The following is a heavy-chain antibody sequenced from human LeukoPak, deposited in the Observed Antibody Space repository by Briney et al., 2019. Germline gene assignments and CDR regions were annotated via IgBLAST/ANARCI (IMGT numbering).Heavy chain of an antibody. CDR1: GFTFSSYS. J-gene: IGHJ4*02. CDR2: IGGRNSTI. Sequence: GGSLRLSCAASGFTFSSYSMNWVRQAPGKGLEWVSYIGGRNSTIYYADSVKGRFTISRDNAKNSLCLQMNSLRAEDTAVYYCARDSSTYAGPPDYWGQGTLVTVSS. D-gene: IGHD2-2*01. V-gene: IGHV3-48*01. CDR3: ARDSSTYAGPPDY.